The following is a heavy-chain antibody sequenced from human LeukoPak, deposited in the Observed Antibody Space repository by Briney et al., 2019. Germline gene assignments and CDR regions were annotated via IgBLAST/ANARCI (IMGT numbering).Heavy chain of an antibody. J-gene: IGHJ4*02. CDR1: GYTFISYG. Sequence: ASVKVSCKASGYTFISYGISWVRQAPGQGLEWVGWISAYSGTTKYTQKLRGRVTMTTETSTSTAYMELGSLRSDDTAVYYCARLRVINGDLDYWGQGTLVTVSS. CDR2: ISAYSGTT. V-gene: IGHV1-18*01. CDR3: ARLRVINGDLDY.